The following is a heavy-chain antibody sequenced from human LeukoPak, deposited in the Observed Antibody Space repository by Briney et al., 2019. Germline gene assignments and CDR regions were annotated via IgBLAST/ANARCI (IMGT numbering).Heavy chain of an antibody. V-gene: IGHV1-2*02. CDR2: ISGGS. D-gene: IGHD5/OR15-5a*01. CDR3: SWGGGGWSGCNNDKPNYGEEGKGRGGMTTDTSTRAACRERRDLRAFYSAGGRGAGTWDSSLDY. CDR1: GYTFTGYH. Sequence: GASVKVSCKASGYTFTGYHLHWVRQAPGQGLEWMGWISGGSNYAQKFQGRVTMTRDTSISTAYIELGRLRSDDTAFYYCSWGGGGWSGCNNDKPNYGEEGKGRGGMTTDTSTRAACRERRDLRAFYSAGGRGAGTWDSSLDYWGQGTLVTVSS. J-gene: IGHJ4*02.